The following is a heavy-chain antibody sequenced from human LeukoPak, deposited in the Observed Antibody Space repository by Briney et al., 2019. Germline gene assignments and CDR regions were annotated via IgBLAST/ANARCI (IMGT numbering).Heavy chain of an antibody. CDR2: IYYSGST. CDR1: GDSISTYY. V-gene: IGHV4-59*01. J-gene: IGHJ5*02. Sequence: PSETLSLTCTVSGDSISTYYWSWIRQPPGKGLEWIGYIYYSGSTNYNPSPKSRVTISVDTSKNQFSLKLSSVTAADTAVYYCAGLNSWFDPWGQGTLVTVPS. CDR3: AGLNSWFDP.